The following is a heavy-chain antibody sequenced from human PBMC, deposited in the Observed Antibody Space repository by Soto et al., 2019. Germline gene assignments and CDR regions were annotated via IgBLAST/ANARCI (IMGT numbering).Heavy chain of an antibody. CDR1: GGSISGYY. J-gene: IGHJ4*02. V-gene: IGHV4-59*01. Sequence: QVQLPESVPGLVKPSETLSLTCAVSGGSISGYYWSWIRQPPGKRLEWIGYIYYSGYTTYNPSLKLRVTISVHRSKNQFSLELRAVTASDTAVYYCARDSVGSGYDWGQGTLVTVSS. D-gene: IGHD5-12*01. CDR3: ARDSVGSGYD. CDR2: IYYSGYT.